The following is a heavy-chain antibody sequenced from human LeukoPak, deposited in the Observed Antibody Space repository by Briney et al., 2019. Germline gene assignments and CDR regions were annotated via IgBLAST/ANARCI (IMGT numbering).Heavy chain of an antibody. CDR3: ARDPASLRSYYYYYGMDV. J-gene: IGHJ6*02. Sequence: GRPLRLSCAASGFTFSSYAMHWVRQAPGKGLEWVAVISYDGSNKYYADSVKGRFTISRDNSKNTLYLQMNSLRAEDTAVYYCARDPASLRSYYYYYGMDVWGQGTTVTVSS. CDR2: ISYDGSNK. V-gene: IGHV3-30-3*01. CDR1: GFTFSSYA. D-gene: IGHD4-17*01.